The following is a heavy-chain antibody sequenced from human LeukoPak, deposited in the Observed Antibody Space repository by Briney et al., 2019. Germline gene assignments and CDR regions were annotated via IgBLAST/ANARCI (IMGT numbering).Heavy chain of an antibody. Sequence: SQALSLTCAVSGGSISSGGYSWSWIRQPPGKGLEWIGYIYHSGSTYYNPSLKSRVTISVDRSKNQFSLKLSSVTAADTAVYYCARGPRGYSGYAKHLDYWGQGTLVTVSS. J-gene: IGHJ4*02. CDR1: GGSISSGGYS. V-gene: IGHV4-30-2*01. D-gene: IGHD5-12*01. CDR2: IYHSGST. CDR3: ARGPRGYSGYAKHLDY.